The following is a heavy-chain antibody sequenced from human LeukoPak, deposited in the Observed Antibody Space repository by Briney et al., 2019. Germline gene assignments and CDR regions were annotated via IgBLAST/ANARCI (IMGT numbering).Heavy chain of an antibody. CDR3: AKWSGYEHSYYYYYMDV. Sequence: GGSLRLSCAASGFTFSSYEMNWVRQAPGKGLEWVAFIRYDGSNKYYADSVKGRFTISRDNSKNTLYLQMNSLRAEDTAVYYCAKWSGYEHSYYYYYMDVWGKGTTVTISS. V-gene: IGHV3-30*02. J-gene: IGHJ6*03. D-gene: IGHD5-12*01. CDR2: IRYDGSNK. CDR1: GFTFSSYE.